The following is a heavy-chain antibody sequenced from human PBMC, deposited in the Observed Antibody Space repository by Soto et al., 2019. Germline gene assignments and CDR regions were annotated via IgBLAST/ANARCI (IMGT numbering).Heavy chain of an antibody. V-gene: IGHV3-74*01. D-gene: IGHD4-17*01. CDR2: IKTDGSFS. CDR1: GFSFSSYY. CDR3: ARGFYGDPPALDY. J-gene: IGHJ4*02. Sequence: EVQLVESGGGLVQPGGSLRLSCAASGFSFSSYYMHWVRQAPGKGLVWISRIKTDGSFSSYADSVKGRFTISRDNARNTLFLQMNSLSDDDTAVYYCARGFYGDPPALDYWAREPWSVSPQ.